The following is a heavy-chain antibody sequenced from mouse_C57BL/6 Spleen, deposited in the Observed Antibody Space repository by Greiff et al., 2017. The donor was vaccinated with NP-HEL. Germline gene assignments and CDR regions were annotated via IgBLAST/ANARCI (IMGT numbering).Heavy chain of an antibody. D-gene: IGHD3-2*02. CDR1: GYAFSSSW. J-gene: IGHJ4*01. Sequence: VQLQQSGPELVKPGASVKISCKASGYAFSSSWMNWVKQRPGKGLEWIGRIYPGDGDTNYNGKFKGKATLTADKSSSTAYMQLSSLTSEDSAVYFCAREAGDAMDYWGQGTSVTVSS. CDR2: IYPGDGDT. V-gene: IGHV1-82*01. CDR3: AREAGDAMDY.